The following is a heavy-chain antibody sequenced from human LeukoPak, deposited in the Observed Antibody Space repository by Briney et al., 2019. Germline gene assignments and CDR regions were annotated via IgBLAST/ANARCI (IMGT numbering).Heavy chain of an antibody. CDR1: GFTFSSYW. CDR2: IKQDGSEK. J-gene: IGHJ4*02. Sequence: GGSLRLSCAASGFTFSSYWMSWVRQAPGKGLEWVANIKQDGSEKYYVDSVKGRFTISRDNAKNSLYLQMNSLRAEDTAVYYCARDQYSSGDHIDYWGQGTLVTVSS. V-gene: IGHV3-7*03. D-gene: IGHD6-19*01. CDR3: ARDQYSSGDHIDY.